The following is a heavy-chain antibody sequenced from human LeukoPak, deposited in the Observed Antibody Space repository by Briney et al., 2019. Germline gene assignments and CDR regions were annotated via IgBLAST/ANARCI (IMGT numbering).Heavy chain of an antibody. CDR1: GFTFSQSW. D-gene: IGHD3-10*01. CDR3: ARDRNYYGSGNLDV. CDR2: TEQNGRQK. V-gene: IGHV3-7*01. Sequence: GGSLRLSCSASGFTFSQSWMSWVRQAPGRGLEWVANTEQNGRQKFYVDSVTGRFTISRDNAKKSLYLQMNSLRVEDTAVYYCARDRNYYGSGNLDVWGKGTPVTVSS. J-gene: IGHJ6*04.